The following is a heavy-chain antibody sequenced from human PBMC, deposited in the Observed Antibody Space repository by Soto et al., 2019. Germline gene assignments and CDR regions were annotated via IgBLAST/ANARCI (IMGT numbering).Heavy chain of an antibody. CDR2: ISGSGGST. V-gene: IGHV3-23*01. CDR1: GFTFSSYA. CDR3: AKDGLLSRPTAMVTPMYYFDY. Sequence: GGSLRLSCAASGFTFSSYAMSWVRQAPGKGLEWVSAISGSGGSTYYADSVKGRFTISRDNSKNTLYLQMNSLRAEDTAVYYCAKDGLLSRPTAMVTPMYYFDYWGQGTLVTVSS. J-gene: IGHJ4*02. D-gene: IGHD5-18*01.